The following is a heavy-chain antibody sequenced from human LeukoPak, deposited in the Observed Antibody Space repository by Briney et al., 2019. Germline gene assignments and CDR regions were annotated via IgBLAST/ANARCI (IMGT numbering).Heavy chain of an antibody. CDR3: VLTDHGDT. CDR1: GFTFSSYA. V-gene: IGHV3-30-3*01. D-gene: IGHD4-17*01. J-gene: IGHJ5*02. CDR2: ISYDGSNK. Sequence: GGSLRLSCAASGFTFSSYAMHWVRQAPGKGLEWVAIISYDGSNKYYADSVKGRFTISRDNSKNTLYLQMISLRAEDTAVYYCVLTDHGDTWGLGTLVTVSS.